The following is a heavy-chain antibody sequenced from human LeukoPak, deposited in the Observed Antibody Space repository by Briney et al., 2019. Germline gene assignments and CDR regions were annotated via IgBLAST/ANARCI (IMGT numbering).Heavy chain of an antibody. D-gene: IGHD3-10*01. V-gene: IGHV3-7*01. CDR1: GFTFNSYL. CDR3: ARDLYASGGWFGS. CDR2: IKQDGSER. J-gene: IGHJ5*01. Sequence: GGSLRLSCAASGFTFNSYLMTWVRQAPGKGLEWVANIKQDGSERHYVDSVKGRFTISRDNAKNSLYLEMNSLRAEDTAVYYCARDLYASGGWFGSWGQGTLVTVSS.